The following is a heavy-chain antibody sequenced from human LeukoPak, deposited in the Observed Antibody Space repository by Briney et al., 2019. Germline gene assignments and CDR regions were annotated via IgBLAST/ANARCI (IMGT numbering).Heavy chain of an antibody. D-gene: IGHD3-22*01. Sequence: PGRSLRLSSAASGFTFSIYGMHWVRQAPSKGLEGVAVICYDGSNKYYAESVKGRFTISRDNSKNTLYLQMNRLRDEDTAVYYCAKDRKTYYYDSSGYFFDYWGQGTLVTVSS. J-gene: IGHJ4*02. V-gene: IGHV3-33*06. CDR2: ICYDGSNK. CDR3: AKDRKTYYYDSSGYFFDY. CDR1: GFTFSIYG.